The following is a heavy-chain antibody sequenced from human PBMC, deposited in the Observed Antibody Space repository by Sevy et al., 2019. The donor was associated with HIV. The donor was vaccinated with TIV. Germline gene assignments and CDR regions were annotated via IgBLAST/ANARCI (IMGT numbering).Heavy chain of an antibody. D-gene: IGHD2-2*01. CDR1: GFTFSSYW. Sequence: GGSLGLSCAASGFTFSSYWMHWVRQAPGKGLVWVSRINSDGSSTSYADSVKGRFTISRDNAKNTLYLQMNSLRAEDTAVYYCARFVVVPAATFDASNDYWGQGTLVTVSS. CDR3: ARFVVVPAATFDASNDY. J-gene: IGHJ4*02. CDR2: INSDGSST. V-gene: IGHV3-74*01.